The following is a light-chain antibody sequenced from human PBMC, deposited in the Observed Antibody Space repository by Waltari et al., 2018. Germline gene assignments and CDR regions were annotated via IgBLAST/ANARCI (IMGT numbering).Light chain of an antibody. Sequence: DIQMTQSPSSLSASVGDRVTISCRASQSISMYLNWYQHKPGKAPELLIYGASALLGGVPSRFSGSGSETDFTLTITSLQPEDFATYYWQQSFSTPWTFGQGTKV. J-gene: IGKJ1*01. CDR3: QQSFSTPWT. CDR1: QSISMY. CDR2: GAS. V-gene: IGKV1-39*01.